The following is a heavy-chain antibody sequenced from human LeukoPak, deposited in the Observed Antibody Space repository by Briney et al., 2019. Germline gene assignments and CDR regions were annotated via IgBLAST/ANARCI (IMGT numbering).Heavy chain of an antibody. D-gene: IGHD6-6*01. CDR3: ARDSARFRAFDI. CDR2: ISSSSSYI. J-gene: IGHJ3*02. CDR1: GFTFSSYS. Sequence: GGSLRLSCAASGFTFSSYSMNWVRQAPGKGLEWVSSISSSSSYIYYADSVKGRFTISRDNAKNSLYLQMNSLRAGDTAVYYCARDSARFRAFDILGQGTMVTVSS. V-gene: IGHV3-21*01.